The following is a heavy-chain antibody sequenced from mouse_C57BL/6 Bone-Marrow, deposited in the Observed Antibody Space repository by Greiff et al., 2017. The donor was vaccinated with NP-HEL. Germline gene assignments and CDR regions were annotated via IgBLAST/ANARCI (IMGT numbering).Heavy chain of an antibody. J-gene: IGHJ3*01. CDR2: ISNGGGST. V-gene: IGHV5-12*01. CDR3: ARNYYGSTWFAY. CDR1: GFTFSDYY. D-gene: IGHD1-1*01. Sequence: EVQGVESGGGLVQPGGSLKLSCAASGFTFSDYYMYWVRQTPEKRLEWVAYISNGGGSTYYPDTVKGRFTISRDNAKNTLYLQMSRLKSEDTAMYYCARNYYGSTWFAYWGQGTLVTVSA.